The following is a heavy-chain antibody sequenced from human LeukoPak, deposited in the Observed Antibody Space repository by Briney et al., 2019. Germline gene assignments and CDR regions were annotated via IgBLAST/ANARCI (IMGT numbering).Heavy chain of an antibody. CDR2: IYYRGST. Sequence: PSETLSLTGTVSGGSIISYYWGWIRPPPRKGLEWVGYIYYRGSTNYNPSLKSRVTISVDTSKIQFSLKLSSVTAADTAVYYCARGRASDILTGYYKPFRHFDYWGQGTLVTVSS. V-gene: IGHV4-59*12. J-gene: IGHJ4*02. CDR3: ARGRASDILTGYYKPFRHFDY. D-gene: IGHD3-9*01. CDR1: GGSIISYY.